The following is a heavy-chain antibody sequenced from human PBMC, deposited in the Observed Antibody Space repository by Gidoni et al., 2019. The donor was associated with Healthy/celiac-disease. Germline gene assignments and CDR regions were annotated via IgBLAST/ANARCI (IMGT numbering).Heavy chain of an antibody. CDR3: ARDRDYGSGSYPY. J-gene: IGHJ4*02. D-gene: IGHD3-10*01. Sequence: QVQLVQSGAEVKNPGSSVKVSCQASGGPFSSYALSWVRQAPGQGLEWMGGIIPSFGTANYAQKFQGRVTITADESTSTAYMELSSLRSEDTAVYYCARDRDYGSGSYPYWGQGTLVTVSS. CDR2: IIPSFGTA. V-gene: IGHV1-69*01. CDR1: GGPFSSYA.